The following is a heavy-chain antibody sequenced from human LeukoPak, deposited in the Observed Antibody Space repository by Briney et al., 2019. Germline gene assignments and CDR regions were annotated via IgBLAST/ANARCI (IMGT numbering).Heavy chain of an antibody. Sequence: GGSLRLSCAASGFTFSDYEINWVRQAPGKGLEWISCISTSGSTTYYADSVKGRFSISRDNAKNSLFLQMNTLTAEDTAVYYCARGALHVFDYWGQGTPVTVSS. D-gene: IGHD3-10*02. CDR2: ISTSGSTT. J-gene: IGHJ4*02. CDR1: GFTFSDYE. V-gene: IGHV3-48*03. CDR3: ARGALHVFDY.